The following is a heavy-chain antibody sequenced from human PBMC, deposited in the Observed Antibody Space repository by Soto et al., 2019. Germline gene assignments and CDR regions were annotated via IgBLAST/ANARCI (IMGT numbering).Heavy chain of an antibody. Sequence: GGSLRLSCAASGFTFSSYAMSWVRQAPGKGLEWVSAISGIGGSRYYADSVKGRFTISRDNSKNTLYLQMNSLRAEDTAVYYCAKERPAGQWLVAYYFDYWGQGTLATVSS. CDR3: AKERPAGQWLVAYYFDY. J-gene: IGHJ4*02. CDR2: ISGIGGSR. V-gene: IGHV3-23*01. CDR1: GFTFSSYA. D-gene: IGHD6-19*01.